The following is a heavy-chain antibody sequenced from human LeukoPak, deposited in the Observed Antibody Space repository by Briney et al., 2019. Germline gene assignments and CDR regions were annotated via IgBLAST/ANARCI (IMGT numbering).Heavy chain of an antibody. CDR2: ISWNSGSI. J-gene: IGHJ4*02. D-gene: IGHD3-22*01. CDR1: GFTFDDYA. CDR3: AKDNYYDSSGYIDY. V-gene: IGHV3-9*03. Sequence: PGGSLRLSCAASGFTFDDYAMHWVQHAPGKGLEWVSGISWNSGSIGYADSVKGRFTISKDNAKNSLYLQMNSLRAEDMTLYYCAKDNYYDSSGYIDYWGQGTLVTVSS.